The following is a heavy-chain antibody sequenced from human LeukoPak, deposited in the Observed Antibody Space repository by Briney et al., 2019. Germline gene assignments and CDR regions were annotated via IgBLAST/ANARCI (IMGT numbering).Heavy chain of an antibody. CDR3: ARARKYNGNPNWIDL. CDR2: IYHTGST. Sequence: SETLSLTCTISGGSVSDYYWSWIRQSPGKGLEWIGYIYHTGSTSYSPSLKSRVTISADTSQNQFSLKLSSVTAADTAVYYCARARKYNGNPNWIDLWGQGVLVTVSS. CDR1: GGSVSDYY. V-gene: IGHV4-59*08. D-gene: IGHD4-23*01. J-gene: IGHJ5*02.